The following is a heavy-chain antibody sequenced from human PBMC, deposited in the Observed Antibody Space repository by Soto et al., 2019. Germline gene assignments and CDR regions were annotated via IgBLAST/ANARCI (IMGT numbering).Heavy chain of an antibody. Sequence: GASVKVSCKASGYSFTTYYIHWVRQAPGQGLEWMGIINPTGGSATYAQKFQGRVTMTRDTSTSTVFMELNSLRSEDAAVYYCVRDRGWFDPWGQGTQVTVSS. V-gene: IGHV1-46*01. J-gene: IGHJ5*02. CDR2: INPTGGSA. CDR1: GYSFTTYY. CDR3: VRDRGWFDP.